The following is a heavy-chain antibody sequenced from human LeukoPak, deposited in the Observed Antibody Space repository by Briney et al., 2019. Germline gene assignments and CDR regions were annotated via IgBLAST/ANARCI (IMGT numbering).Heavy chain of an antibody. CDR3: ARGGYYDSSGYSGDAFDI. V-gene: IGHV1-46*01. CDR1: GYTFTSYY. CDR2: INPSGGST. D-gene: IGHD3-22*01. Sequence: GASVKVSCKASGYTFTSYYMHWVRQAPGQGLEWMGIINPSGGSTSYAQKFQGRVTMTRDMSTSTVYMELSSLRSEDTAVYYCARGGYYDSSGYSGDAFDIWGQGTMVTVSS. J-gene: IGHJ3*02.